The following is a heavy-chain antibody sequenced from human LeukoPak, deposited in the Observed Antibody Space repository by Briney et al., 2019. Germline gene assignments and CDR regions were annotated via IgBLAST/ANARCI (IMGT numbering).Heavy chain of an antibody. D-gene: IGHD5-18*01. CDR2: IYGGDSK. Sequence: GGSLRLSCAASGFTVSSNYMSWVRQAPGKGLEWVSVIYGGDSKYYADSVKGRFTISRDNPENTLYLQMDRLRVEDTAVYYCAREDRGGYNRVLGAFGLWGHGTMVTVSS. CDR1: GFTVSSNY. J-gene: IGHJ3*01. V-gene: IGHV3-66*01. CDR3: AREDRGGYNRVLGAFGL.